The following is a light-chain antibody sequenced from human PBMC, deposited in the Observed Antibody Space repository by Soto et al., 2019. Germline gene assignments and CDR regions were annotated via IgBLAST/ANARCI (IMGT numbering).Light chain of an antibody. CDR3: QQYNNWPPRGT. V-gene: IGKV3-15*01. Sequence: DIVMTQSPTTLSVSPGERVTLSCRASQSVSSNLAWYQQKPGQAPRLLIYGASTRATGIPARFSGSGSGTEFTLTISSLQSEDFAVYYCQQYNNWPPRGTFGQGTKVDIK. CDR2: GAS. CDR1: QSVSSN. J-gene: IGKJ1*01.